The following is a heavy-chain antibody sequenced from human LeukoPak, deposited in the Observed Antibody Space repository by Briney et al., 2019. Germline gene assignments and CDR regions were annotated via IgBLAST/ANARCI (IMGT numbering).Heavy chain of an antibody. CDR2: ISSNGGST. J-gene: IGHJ4*02. D-gene: IGHD6-19*01. V-gene: IGHV3-64D*06. CDR1: GFTFSRYA. CDR3: VKASGGWYGYFDY. Sequence: GGSLRLSCSASGFTFSRYAMHWVRQAPGKGLEYVSAISSNGGSTYYADSVKGRVTISRDNSKNTLYLQMSSLRPEDTAAFYCVKASGGWYGYFDYWGQGTLVTVYS.